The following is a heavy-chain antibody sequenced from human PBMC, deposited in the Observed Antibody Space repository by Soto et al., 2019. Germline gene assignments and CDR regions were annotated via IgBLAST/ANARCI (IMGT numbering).Heavy chain of an antibody. Sequence: EVQLVESGGGLVQPGGSLRLSCAASGFTFSTYSMNWVRQAPGKGLEWVSYISSSSGTTYYADFVKGRFTISRDNAKKSRYLQLNSLRDEGTAVYNWAREGRVATLMAVDYWGQGTLVTVSS. J-gene: IGHJ4*02. V-gene: IGHV3-48*02. D-gene: IGHD5-12*01. CDR1: GFTFSTYS. CDR2: ISSSSGTT. CDR3: AREGRVATLMAVDY.